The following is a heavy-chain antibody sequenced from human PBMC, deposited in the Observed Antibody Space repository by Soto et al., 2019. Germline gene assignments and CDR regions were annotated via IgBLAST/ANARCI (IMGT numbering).Heavy chain of an antibody. CDR2: FNTDGSTT. V-gene: IGHV3-74*01. CDR3: LGTGSNSY. D-gene: IGHD1-26*01. CDR1: GFTFSHHW. Sequence: EVQLVESGGGYVQPGGSLRLSCAASGFTFSHHWMTWVRQAPGKGLVWVSRFNTDGSTTTYADSVKGRFTISRDNAKNTFHLQMNSLRAEDTAIYYCLGTGSNSYWGQGTLVTVSS. J-gene: IGHJ4*02.